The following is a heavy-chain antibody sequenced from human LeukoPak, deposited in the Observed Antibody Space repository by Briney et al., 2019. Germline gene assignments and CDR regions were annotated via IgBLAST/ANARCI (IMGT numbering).Heavy chain of an antibody. J-gene: IGHJ6*03. CDR1: GGSISSGGYY. Sequence: SETLSLTCTVSGGSISSGGYYWSWIRQPPGKGLEWIGYIYHSGSTYYNPSLKSRVTISVDRSKNQFSLKLSSVTAADTAVYYCARGPLYYMDVWAKGPRSPSP. V-gene: IGHV4-30-2*01. CDR3: ARGPLYYMDV. CDR2: IYHSGST.